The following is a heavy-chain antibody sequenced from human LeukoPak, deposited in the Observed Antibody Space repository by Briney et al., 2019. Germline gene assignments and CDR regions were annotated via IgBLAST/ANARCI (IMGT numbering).Heavy chain of an antibody. Sequence: SETLSLTCTVSGGSVSSGSYYWSWIRQPPGKGLEWIGYIYYSGSTNYNPSLKSRVTISVDTSKNQFSLKLSSVTAADTAVYYCARSSTSVDYFDYWGQGTLVTVSS. CDR1: GGSVSSGSYY. J-gene: IGHJ4*02. CDR3: ARSSTSVDYFDY. V-gene: IGHV4-61*01. CDR2: IYYSGST. D-gene: IGHD2-2*01.